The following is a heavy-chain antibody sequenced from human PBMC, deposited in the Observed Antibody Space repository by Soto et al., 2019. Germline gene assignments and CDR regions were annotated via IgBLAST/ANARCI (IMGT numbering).Heavy chain of an antibody. CDR1: GYTFTSYA. Sequence: GASVKVSCKASGYTFTSYAMNWVRQAPGQRLEWMGWINAGNGNTKYSQKFQGRVTITRDTSASTAYMELSSLRPDDTAVYYCARTTAVAGTPEFDYWGQGALVTVSS. J-gene: IGHJ4*02. CDR2: INAGNGNT. D-gene: IGHD6-19*01. V-gene: IGHV1-3*01. CDR3: ARTTAVAGTPEFDY.